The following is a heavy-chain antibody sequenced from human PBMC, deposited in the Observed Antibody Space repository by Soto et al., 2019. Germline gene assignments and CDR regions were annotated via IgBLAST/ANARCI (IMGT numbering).Heavy chain of an antibody. Sequence: SCKASGYTFTSYGISWVRQAPEQGLEWMGWISAYNGNTNYPQKFQGRVTMTTDTSTSTAYMELRSLRSDDTAVYYCARQKYYYDTSGYFMPDYWGQGTQVTVSS. D-gene: IGHD3-22*01. CDR1: GYTFTSYG. CDR3: ARQKYYYDTSGYFMPDY. J-gene: IGHJ4*02. CDR2: ISAYNGNT. V-gene: IGHV1-18*04.